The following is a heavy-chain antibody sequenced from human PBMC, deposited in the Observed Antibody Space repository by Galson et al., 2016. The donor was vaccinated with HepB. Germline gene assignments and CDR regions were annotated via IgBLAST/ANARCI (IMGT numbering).Heavy chain of an antibody. Sequence: SLRLSCAAAGVTFSGYNMDWVRQAPGKGLEWVSYISSGSSAIYYADSVKGRVTISRDNAKNSLYLQMNSLRDEDTAIYFCARDGNHGYDMDYWGQGTLVTVSS. J-gene: IGHJ4*02. CDR3: ARDGNHGYDMDY. CDR2: ISSGSSAI. D-gene: IGHD1-14*01. V-gene: IGHV3-48*02. CDR1: GVTFSGYN.